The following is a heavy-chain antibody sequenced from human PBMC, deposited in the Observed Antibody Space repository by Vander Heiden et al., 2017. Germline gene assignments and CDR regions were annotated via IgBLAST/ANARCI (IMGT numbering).Heavy chain of an antibody. V-gene: IGHV3-21*01. J-gene: IGHJ6*02. CDR3: ARASSPVYYYGMDV. Sequence: SYSMNWVRQAPGKGLEWVSSISSSSSYKYYADSVKGRFTISRDNAKNSLYLQMNSLRAEDTAVYYCARASSPVYYYGMDVWGQGTTVTVSS. D-gene: IGHD6-13*01. CDR1: SYS. CDR2: ISSSSSYK.